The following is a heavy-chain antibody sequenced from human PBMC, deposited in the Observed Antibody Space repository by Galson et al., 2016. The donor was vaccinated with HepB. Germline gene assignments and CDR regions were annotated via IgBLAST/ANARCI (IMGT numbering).Heavy chain of an antibody. J-gene: IGHJ4*02. Sequence: SLRLSCAASGFTFSHYDMHWVRQTTGKGLEWVSGVGMAGDTYYRDPVKGRFTISREDAKNSFYLQMNSLRAGDTAVYYCARARTFGEFHFDYWGQGALVTVSS. CDR3: ARARTFGEFHFDY. D-gene: IGHD3-16*01. CDR2: VGMAGDT. V-gene: IGHV3-13*01. CDR1: GFTFSHYD.